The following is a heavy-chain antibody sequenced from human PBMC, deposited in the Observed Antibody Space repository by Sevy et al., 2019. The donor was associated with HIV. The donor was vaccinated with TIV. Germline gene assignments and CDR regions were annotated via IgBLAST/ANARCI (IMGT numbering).Heavy chain of an antibody. CDR1: GFTFTSYA. J-gene: IGHJ3*02. Sequence: GGSLRLSCKPSGFTFTSYAMSWVRQAPGKGLEWVSTIYGSGGATYYADSVKGRFTISRDNSKNRLYLQMNSLRIEDTSVYYCAGVRYDSSGSFDAFDIWGQGTMVTVSS. CDR3: AGVRYDSSGSFDAFDI. V-gene: IGHV3-23*01. D-gene: IGHD3-22*01. CDR2: IYGSGGAT.